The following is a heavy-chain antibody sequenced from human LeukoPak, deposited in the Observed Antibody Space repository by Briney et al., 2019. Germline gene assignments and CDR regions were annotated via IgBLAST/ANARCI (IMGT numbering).Heavy chain of an antibody. V-gene: IGHV3-23*01. Sequence: GESLRLSCGASGFTFSSYAMSWVRQAPGKGLEWVSAISANGGSTYYADSAKGRFTISRDNSKNTVYLQMKSLRAEDTAVYYCAKGPSALPPYYFDYWGQGTLVTVSS. J-gene: IGHJ4*02. CDR3: AKGPSALPPYYFDY. CDR2: ISANGGST. CDR1: GFTFSSYA. D-gene: IGHD1-26*01.